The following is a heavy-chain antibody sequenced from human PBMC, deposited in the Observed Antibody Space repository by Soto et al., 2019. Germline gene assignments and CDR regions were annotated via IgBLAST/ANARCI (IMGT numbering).Heavy chain of an antibody. V-gene: IGHV2-5*02. J-gene: IGHJ4*02. D-gene: IGHD5-12*01. CDR2: IYWDDDK. Sequence: QITLKESGPTLVKPTQTLTLTCTLSGFSLSTSGVGVGWIRQPPGKALEWLALIYWDDDKRYSPFLKSRLTITKDTSKNQVVLTLTNMDPVDTATYYCAQKGDGYRGFKYWGQGTLVTVSS. CDR1: GFSLSTSGVG. CDR3: AQKGDGYRGFKY.